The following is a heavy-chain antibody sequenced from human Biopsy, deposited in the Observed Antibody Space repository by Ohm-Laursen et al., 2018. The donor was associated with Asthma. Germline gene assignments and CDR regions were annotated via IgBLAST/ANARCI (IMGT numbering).Heavy chain of an antibody. CDR3: ARDYDGDFVQRHLPLAY. CDR2: IKTVFGTT. V-gene: IGHV1-69*01. J-gene: IGHJ4*02. Sequence: SSVKVSCKAPGGTFSNCAIRWVRQAPGQGLEWMGGIKTVFGTTNYAQKFQGRVTITADESTSTAYMELSSLRSEDTAVYFCARDYDGDFVQRHLPLAYWGQGTLVTVSS. D-gene: IGHD4-17*01. CDR1: GGTFSNCA.